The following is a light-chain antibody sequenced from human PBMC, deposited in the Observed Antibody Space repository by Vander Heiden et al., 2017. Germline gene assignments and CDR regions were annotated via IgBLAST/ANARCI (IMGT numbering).Light chain of an antibody. CDR1: QSVLYSSNNKNY. V-gene: IGKV4-1*01. J-gene: IGKJ1*01. Sequence: VMTQSPDSLAVSLGAWATIKCKSSQSVLYSSNNKNYLAWYQQRPGQPPRLLFYGASIRQPGGPDRFSGSGSGTDLTLTISSLQAEDAAVYYCQQYYSSPRTFGQGTKVEIK. CDR3: QQYYSSPRT. CDR2: GAS.